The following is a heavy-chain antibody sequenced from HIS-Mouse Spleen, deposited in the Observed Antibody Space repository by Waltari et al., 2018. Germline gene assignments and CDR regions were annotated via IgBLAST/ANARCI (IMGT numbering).Heavy chain of an antibody. CDR3: ARWSGQSSSSYYYYGMDV. J-gene: IGHJ6*02. V-gene: IGHV1-2*02. Sequence: QVQLVQSGAEVKKPGASVKVSCKASGYTFTGYYMHWVRQAPGQGLEWMGWINPNSGGTNYAQKFQGRVTMTRDTSISTAYMELSRLRSDDTGVYYCARWSGQSSSSYYYYGMDVWGQGTTVTVSS. CDR2: INPNSGGT. CDR1: GYTFTGYY. D-gene: IGHD6-6*01.